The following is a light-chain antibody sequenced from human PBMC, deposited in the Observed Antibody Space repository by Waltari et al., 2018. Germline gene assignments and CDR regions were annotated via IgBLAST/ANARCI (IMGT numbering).Light chain of an antibody. V-gene: IGLV1-36*01. CDR2: YDD. CDR1: NSNIGNND. J-gene: IGLJ2*01. Sequence: QSVLTQPPSVSEAPRQRVTISCSGSNSNIGNNDVNWSQQLPGKDPKLLIYYDDLRPSGVSDRVSGSRAGTSAALAISGLRSADEGDYFYAAWDDSLSGLIFGGGTKLTVL. CDR3: AAWDDSLSGLI.